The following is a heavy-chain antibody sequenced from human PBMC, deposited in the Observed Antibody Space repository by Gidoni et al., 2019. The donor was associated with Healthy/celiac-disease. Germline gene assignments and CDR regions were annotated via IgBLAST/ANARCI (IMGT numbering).Heavy chain of an antibody. CDR1: RFTFSSYW. CDR2: IKQDGSGK. Sequence: EVQLVESGGGLVQPGGSLRLSCAASRFTFSSYWMSWVRQAPGKGLEWVANIKQDGSGKYYVDSVKGRFTISRDNAKNSLYLQMNSLRAEDTAVYYCASSITGTLSDWGQGTTVTVSS. CDR3: ASSITGTLSD. D-gene: IGHD1-7*01. J-gene: IGHJ6*02. V-gene: IGHV3-7*01.